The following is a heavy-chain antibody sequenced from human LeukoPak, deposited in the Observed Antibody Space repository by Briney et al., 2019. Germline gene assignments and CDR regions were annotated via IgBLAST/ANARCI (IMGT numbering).Heavy chain of an antibody. CDR1: GYTFTSYY. CDR3: GIQTYYYGSGSYYSTALDY. V-gene: IGHV1-46*03. D-gene: IGHD3-10*01. Sequence: ASVKVSCKASGYTFTSYYMHWVRQAPGQGLEWMGIMNPSGGSTSYAQKFQGRVTMTRDTSTSTVYMELSSLRSEDTAVYYSGIQTYYYGSGSYYSTALDYWGQGTLVTVSS. CDR2: MNPSGGST. J-gene: IGHJ4*02.